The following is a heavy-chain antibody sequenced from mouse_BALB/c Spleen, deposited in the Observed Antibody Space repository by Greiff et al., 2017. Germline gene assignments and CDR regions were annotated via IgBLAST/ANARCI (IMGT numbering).Heavy chain of an antibody. D-gene: IGHD1-1*01. CDR3: ERDRGRWYFDV. V-gene: IGHV1S137*01. CDR1: GYTFTDYA. J-gene: IGHJ1*01. CDR2: ISTYYGDA. Sequence: QVQLKESGAELVRPGVSVKISCKGSGYTFTDYAMHWVKQSHAKSLEWIGVISTYYGDASYNQKFKGKATMTVDKSSSTAYMELARLTSEDSAIYYCERDRGRWYFDVWGAGTTVTVAS.